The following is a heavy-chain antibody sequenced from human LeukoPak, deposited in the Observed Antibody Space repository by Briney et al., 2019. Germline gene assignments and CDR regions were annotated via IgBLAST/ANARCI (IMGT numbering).Heavy chain of an antibody. J-gene: IGHJ6*03. V-gene: IGHV4-39*07. CDR2: IYYNGFT. CDR1: GGSISSSSYY. Sequence: PSETLSLTCTVSGGSISSSSYYWGWFRQPPGKGLEWIGYIYYNGFTRYNPSLKSRVTISVDTSKNQFSLKLSSVTAADTAVYYCARINYYYYMDVWGKGTTVTVSS. CDR3: ARINYYYYMDV.